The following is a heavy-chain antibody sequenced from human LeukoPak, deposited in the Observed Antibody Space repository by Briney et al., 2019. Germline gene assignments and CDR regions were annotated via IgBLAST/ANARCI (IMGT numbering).Heavy chain of an antibody. Sequence: ASVKVSCKASGGTFSNLAISWVRQAPGQGLEWMGRIIPTTGLANYAQKFQGRVTITADKSTSTAYMDLNSLRSEDTAVYYCARAPPRLDGYILYYWGQGTLVTVSS. J-gene: IGHJ4*02. V-gene: IGHV1-69*04. CDR2: IIPTTGLA. CDR3: ARAPPRLDGYILYY. D-gene: IGHD5-24*01. CDR1: GGTFSNLA.